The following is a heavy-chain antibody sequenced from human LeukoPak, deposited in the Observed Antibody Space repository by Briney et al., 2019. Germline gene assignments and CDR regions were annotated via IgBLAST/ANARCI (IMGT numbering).Heavy chain of an antibody. CDR1: GYTFTSYA. D-gene: IGHD6-19*01. Sequence: GASVKVSCKASGYTFTSYAMHWVRQAPGQRLEWMGWINAGNGNTKYSQKFQGRVTITRGTSASTAYMELSSLRSEDTAVYYCARDHGTVAVAGTVVLDYWGQGTLVTVSS. V-gene: IGHV1-3*01. J-gene: IGHJ4*02. CDR3: ARDHGTVAVAGTVVLDY. CDR2: INAGNGNT.